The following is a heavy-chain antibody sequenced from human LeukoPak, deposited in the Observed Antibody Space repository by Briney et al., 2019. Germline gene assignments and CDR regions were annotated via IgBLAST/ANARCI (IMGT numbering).Heavy chain of an antibody. J-gene: IGHJ5*02. CDR1: GGSISSYY. CDR2: IYYSGST. CDR3: ARGDSGRYNYFDP. V-gene: IGHV4-59*01. D-gene: IGHD6-19*01. Sequence: SETLSLTCTVSGGSISSYYWSWIRQPPGKGLEWIGYIYYSGSTNYNPSLKSRVAISVDTSKNQFSLKLNSVTAADTAVYYCARGDSGRYNYFDPWGQGTLVTVSS.